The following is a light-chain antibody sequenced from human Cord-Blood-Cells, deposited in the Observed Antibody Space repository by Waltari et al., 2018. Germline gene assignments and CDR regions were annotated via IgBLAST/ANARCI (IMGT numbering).Light chain of an antibody. J-gene: IGKJ2*01. CDR1: QRISSW. CDR3: QQYNSYPYT. CDR2: KAS. Sequence: DIQMTQSPSTLSASVGDRVTITCRASQRISSWLAWYQQKPGKAPKLLIYKASSLESGVPSRFSGSGSGTEFILTISSLQPDDFATYYCQQYNSYPYTFGQGTKLEIK. V-gene: IGKV1-5*03.